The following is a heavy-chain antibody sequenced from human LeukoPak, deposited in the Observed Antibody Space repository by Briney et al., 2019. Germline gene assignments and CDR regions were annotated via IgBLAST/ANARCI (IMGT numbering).Heavy chain of an antibody. CDR2: INTYNGNT. J-gene: IGHJ4*02. D-gene: IGHD6-19*01. CDR1: GYTFTSYG. Sequence: ASVKVSCKASGYTFTSYGISWVRQAPGQGLEWMGWINTYNGNTNYAQRIQGRVTMTTDTSTSTAYMEVRSLRSDDTAVYYCARDSGYSSGWYELDYWGQGTLVTVSS. V-gene: IGHV1-18*01. CDR3: ARDSGYSSGWYELDY.